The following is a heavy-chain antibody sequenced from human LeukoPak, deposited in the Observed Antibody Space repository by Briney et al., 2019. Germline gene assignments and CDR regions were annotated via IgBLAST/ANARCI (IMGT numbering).Heavy chain of an antibody. CDR2: IMVIFGTT. CDR3: ASGRAAINFDY. CDR1: GGTFSSYA. V-gene: IGHV1-69*05. J-gene: IGHJ4*02. D-gene: IGHD2-2*02. Sequence: SVRVSCKASGGTFSSYAITWVRQAPGQGLEWMGTIMVIFGTTNYAQKFQGRVTITTDESTSTAYMELSSLRSDDTAVYYCASGRAAINFDYWGQGTLVTVSS.